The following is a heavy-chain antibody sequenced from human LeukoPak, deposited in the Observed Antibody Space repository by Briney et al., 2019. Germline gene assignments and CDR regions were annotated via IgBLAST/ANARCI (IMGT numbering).Heavy chain of an antibody. J-gene: IGHJ4*02. CDR2: LIPIFGTV. V-gene: IGHV1-69*06. D-gene: IGHD2-2*01. CDR3: ARDGVLGGVVVPVY. CDR1: VCTFGSYA. Sequence: SSVNVSCKASVCTFGSYAISWVRQAPGQGLAGMGGLIPIFGTVKYEQKYQGRVTITADKSTSTAYMELSSLRSEDTAVYYCARDGVLGGVVVPVYWGQGAMVTVSS.